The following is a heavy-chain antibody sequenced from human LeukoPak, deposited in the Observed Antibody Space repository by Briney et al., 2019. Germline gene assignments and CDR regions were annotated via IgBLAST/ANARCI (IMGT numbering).Heavy chain of an antibody. J-gene: IGHJ4*02. V-gene: IGHV4-59*08. CDR1: GGSISSYY. CDR3: ARGGGKSSSWKFDY. CDR2: IYYSGST. Sequence: MTSETLSLTCTVSGGSISSYYWSWIRQPPGKGLEWIGYIYYSGSTNYNPSLKSRVTISVDTSKNQFSLKLSSVTAADTAVYYCARGGGKSSSWKFDYWGQGTLVTVSS. D-gene: IGHD2-15*01.